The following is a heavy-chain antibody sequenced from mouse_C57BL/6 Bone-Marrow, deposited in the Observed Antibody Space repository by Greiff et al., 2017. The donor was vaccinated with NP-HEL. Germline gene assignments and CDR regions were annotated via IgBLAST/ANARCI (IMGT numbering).Heavy chain of an antibody. V-gene: IGHV2-4*01. CDR2: IWSGGST. Sequence: VQLQESGPGLVQPSQSLSITCTASGFSLTSYGVHWVRQPPGKGLEWLGVIWSGGSTDYNAAFISRLSISKDNSKSQVFFKMNSLQADDTAIYYCAKNGDYGNYAYWGQGTLVTVSA. CDR3: AKNGDYGNYAY. CDR1: GFSLTSYG. J-gene: IGHJ3*01. D-gene: IGHD2-1*01.